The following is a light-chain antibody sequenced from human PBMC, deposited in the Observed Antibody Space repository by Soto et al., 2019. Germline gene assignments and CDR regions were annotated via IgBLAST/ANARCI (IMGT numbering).Light chain of an antibody. Sequence: EIVMTQSPDTLAVSPGERATLSCSASQSVSTNLAWYQQKPGQAPRLLMYGASTRATGIPARFSGSGSGTVFTLTLSSLQSEDFAVYYCQQYNKWPPWTFGQGTKVEIK. CDR3: QQYNKWPPWT. J-gene: IGKJ1*01. CDR1: QSVSTN. CDR2: GAS. V-gene: IGKV3-15*01.